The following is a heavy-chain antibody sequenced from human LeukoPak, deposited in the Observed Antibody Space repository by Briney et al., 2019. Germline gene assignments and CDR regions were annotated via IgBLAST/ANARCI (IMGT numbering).Heavy chain of an antibody. V-gene: IGHV3-7*01. CDR3: ARDSAGNDY. CDR1: GFTFSTYW. CDR2: IKQDGSEK. J-gene: IGHJ4*02. Sequence: GGSLRLSCAASGFTFSTYWMSWVRQAPGKGLEWVANIKQDGSEKYYVDSVKGRFTISRDNAKNSLYLQMNSLRAEGTAMYYCARDSAGNDYWGQGTLVTVSS. D-gene: IGHD6-13*01.